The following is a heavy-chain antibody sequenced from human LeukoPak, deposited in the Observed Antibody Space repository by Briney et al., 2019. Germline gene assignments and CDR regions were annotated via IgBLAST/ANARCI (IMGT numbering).Heavy chain of an antibody. Sequence: ASVKVSCKASGYTFIGYHLHWVRQAPGQGVEWMGWFNPKSGDTGYAQKFQGRVTMTRDTSISTAYVELSRLRSDDSAVYYCARDEGRVSGSFNPWGQGTLVTVSS. CDR1: GYTFIGYH. J-gene: IGHJ5*02. V-gene: IGHV1-2*02. D-gene: IGHD3-10*01. CDR2: FNPKSGDT. CDR3: ARDEGRVSGSFNP.